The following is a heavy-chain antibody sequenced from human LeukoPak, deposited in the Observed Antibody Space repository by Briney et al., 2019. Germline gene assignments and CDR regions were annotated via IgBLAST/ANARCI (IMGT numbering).Heavy chain of an antibody. V-gene: IGHV1-18*01. D-gene: IGHD1-26*01. CDR1: GYTFTSYG. CDR2: ISAYNGNT. CDR3: ARGPGWELPYYFDY. Sequence: SVTVSCKASGYTFTSYGISWVRQAPGQGHEWMGWISAYNGNTNYAQKLQGRVTMTTDTSTSTAYMELRSLRSDDTAVYYCARGPGWELPYYFDYWGQGTLVTVSS. J-gene: IGHJ4*02.